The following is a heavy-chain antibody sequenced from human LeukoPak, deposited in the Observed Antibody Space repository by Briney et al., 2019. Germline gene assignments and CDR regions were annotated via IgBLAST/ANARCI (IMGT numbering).Heavy chain of an antibody. J-gene: IGHJ6*04. Sequence: GGSLRLSCAASGFTFSSYAMSWVRQAPGKGLEWVSAISGSGGSTYYADSVKGRFTISRDNSKNMLYLQMSSLRAEDTAVYYCASYGDYYYYYGMDVWGKGTTVTVSS. CDR2: ISGSGGST. CDR3: ASYGDYYYYYGMDV. V-gene: IGHV3-23*01. CDR1: GFTFSSYA. D-gene: IGHD4-17*01.